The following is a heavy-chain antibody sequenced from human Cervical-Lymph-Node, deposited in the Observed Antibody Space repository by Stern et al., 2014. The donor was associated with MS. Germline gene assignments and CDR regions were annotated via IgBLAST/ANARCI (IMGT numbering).Heavy chain of an antibody. CDR2: INPTSAGT. CDR1: GNTFTGYY. D-gene: IGHD3-9*01. Sequence: QVQLVQSGAEVKQPGASVKVSCKASGNTFTGYYMHWVRQAPGQGLEWMGWINPTSAGTSYAQKFQGRVTMTRDTSISTAFMELSSLRSDDTAVYYCARGGDILSTDFWGQGTLVTVSS. V-gene: IGHV1-2*02. J-gene: IGHJ4*02. CDR3: ARGGDILSTDF.